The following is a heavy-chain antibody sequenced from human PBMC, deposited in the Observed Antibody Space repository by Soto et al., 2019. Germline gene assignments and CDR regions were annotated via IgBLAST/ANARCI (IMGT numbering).Heavy chain of an antibody. Sequence: SETLSLTCTVSGGSISSSSYYWGWIRQPPGKGLEWIGSIYYSGSTYYNPSLKSRVTISVDTSKNQFSLKLSSVTAADTAVYYCARGWLPAPYNWFDPWGQGTLVTVSS. CDR3: ARGWLPAPYNWFDP. CDR2: IYYSGST. J-gene: IGHJ5*02. D-gene: IGHD3-22*01. CDR1: GGSISSSSYY. V-gene: IGHV4-39*01.